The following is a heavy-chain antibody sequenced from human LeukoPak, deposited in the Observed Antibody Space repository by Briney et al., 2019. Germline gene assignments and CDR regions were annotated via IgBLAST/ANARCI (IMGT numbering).Heavy chain of an antibody. CDR3: AKEGTAQISTWYDY. Sequence: PGGSLRLSCAASGFTFSSYSMNWVRQAPGKGLEWVSSISSSSSYIYYADSVKGRFTISRDNAKNSLYLQMNSLRGEDAAVYYCAKEGTAQISTWYDYWGQGTLVTVSS. CDR2: ISSSSSYI. CDR1: GFTFSSYS. J-gene: IGHJ4*02. D-gene: IGHD6-13*01. V-gene: IGHV3-21*01.